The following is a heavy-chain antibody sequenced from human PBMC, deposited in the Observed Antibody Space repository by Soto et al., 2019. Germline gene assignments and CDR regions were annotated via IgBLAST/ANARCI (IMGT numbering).Heavy chain of an antibody. CDR3: ARYIAVAGTRYYYGMDV. CDR1: GYTFTSYY. Sequence: GASVKVSCKASGYTFTSYYMHWVRQAPGQGLEWMGIINPSGGSTSHAQKFQGRVTMTRDTSTSTVYMELSSLRSEDTAVYYCARYIAVAGTRYYYGMDVWGQGTTVTVSS. J-gene: IGHJ6*02. CDR2: INPSGGST. D-gene: IGHD6-19*01. V-gene: IGHV1-46*01.